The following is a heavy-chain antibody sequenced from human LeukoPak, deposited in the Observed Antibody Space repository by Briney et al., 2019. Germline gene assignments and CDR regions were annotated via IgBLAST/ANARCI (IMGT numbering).Heavy chain of an antibody. CDR3: ARDSEGDCSSTSCYEGGLFDY. D-gene: IGHD2-2*01. CDR2: MNPNTGNT. V-gene: IGHV1-8*01. J-gene: IGHJ4*02. CDR1: GYTFNSYD. Sequence: GASVKVSCKASGYTFNSYDITWVRQATGQGLEWMGWMNPNTGNTGYGERFQGRVTMTTDTSTSTAYMELRSLRSDDTAVYYCARDSEGDCSSTSCYEGGLFDYWGQGTLVTVSS.